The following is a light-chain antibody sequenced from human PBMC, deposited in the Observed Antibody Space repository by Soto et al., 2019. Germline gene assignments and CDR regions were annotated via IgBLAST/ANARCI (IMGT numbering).Light chain of an antibody. CDR1: QSISSY. CDR2: AAS. Sequence: DIQMTQSPSSLSASVGDRVTITCRASQSISSYLNWYQQKPGKAPKLLIYAASSLQSGVPSRFSGSGSGTDFTLTISSLQPEDFATYYCQQSYSTPGFGPGTKWIS. J-gene: IGKJ3*01. CDR3: QQSYSTPG. V-gene: IGKV1-39*01.